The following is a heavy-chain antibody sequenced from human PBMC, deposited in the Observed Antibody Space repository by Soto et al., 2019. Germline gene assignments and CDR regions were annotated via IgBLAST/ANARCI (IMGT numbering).Heavy chain of an antibody. D-gene: IGHD2-2*01. V-gene: IGHV3-33*01. J-gene: IGHJ4*02. Sequence: QVQLVESGGGVVQPGRSLRLSCAASGFTFSSYGMHWVRQAPGKGLEWVAVIWYDGSNKYYADSVKGRFTISRDNSKNTLYLQMNSLGAEDTAVYYCAREGGQLLDYWGQGTLVTVSS. CDR1: GFTFSSYG. CDR3: AREGGQLLDY. CDR2: IWYDGSNK.